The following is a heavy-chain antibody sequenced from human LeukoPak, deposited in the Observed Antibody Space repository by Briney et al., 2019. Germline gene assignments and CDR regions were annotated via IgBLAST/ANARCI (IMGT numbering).Heavy chain of an antibody. Sequence: SETLSLTCTVSGGSVSSGYFHWSWIRQAPGKGLEWIGHDGHTNYNPSLRSRVTISIDTSSNQFSLGLNSVTAADTGVYYCARRCDFWSGYYPYYYYYYGMDVWGQGTTVTVSS. CDR2: DGHT. D-gene: IGHD3-3*01. CDR3: ARRCDFWSGYYPYYYYYYGMDV. J-gene: IGHJ6*02. CDR1: GGSVSSGYFH. V-gene: IGHV4-61*01.